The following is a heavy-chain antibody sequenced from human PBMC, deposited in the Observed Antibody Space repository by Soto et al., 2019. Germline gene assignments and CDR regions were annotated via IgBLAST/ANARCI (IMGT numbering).Heavy chain of an antibody. J-gene: IGHJ3*02. CDR3: ARVWGGAFDI. Sequence: GGSLRLSCAASGFTFSSYGMHWVRQAPGKGLEWVAVISYDGSNKYYADSVKGRFTISRDNSKNTLYLQMNSLRAEDTAVYYCARVWGGAFDIWGQGTMVTVSS. D-gene: IGHD3-10*01. CDR2: ISYDGSNK. V-gene: IGHV3-30*03. CDR1: GFTFSSYG.